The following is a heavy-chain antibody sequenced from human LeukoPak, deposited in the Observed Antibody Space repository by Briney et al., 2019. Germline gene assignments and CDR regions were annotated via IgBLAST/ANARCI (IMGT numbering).Heavy chain of an antibody. CDR1: GFTFNNYA. Sequence: GESLKISCAASGFTFNNYAMSWVRQAPGKGLEWISSISGGGDDTYYANSVKGRFTISRDNAKNTLYLQMNSLRAEDTAVYYCARVRGQLWFADGFDIWGQGTMATVSS. CDR2: ISGGGDDT. J-gene: IGHJ3*02. CDR3: ARVRGQLWFADGFDI. V-gene: IGHV3-23*01. D-gene: IGHD3-10*01.